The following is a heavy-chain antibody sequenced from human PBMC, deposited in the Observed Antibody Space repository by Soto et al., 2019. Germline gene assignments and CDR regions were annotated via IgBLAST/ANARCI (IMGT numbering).Heavy chain of an antibody. Sequence: QVQLVESGGGVVQPGRSPRLSCAASGFTFSSYGMHWVRQAPGKGLEWVAVISYDGSNKYYADSVKGRFTISRDNSKNTLYLQMNSLRAEDTAVYYCAYFDAFDIWGQGTMVTVSS. CDR3: AYFDAFDI. D-gene: IGHD6-6*01. V-gene: IGHV3-30*03. CDR1: GFTFSSYG. J-gene: IGHJ3*02. CDR2: ISYDGSNK.